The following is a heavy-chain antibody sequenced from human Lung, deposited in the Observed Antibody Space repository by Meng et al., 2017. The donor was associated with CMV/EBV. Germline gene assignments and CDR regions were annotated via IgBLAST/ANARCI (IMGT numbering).Heavy chain of an antibody. J-gene: IGHJ4*02. CDR1: GYTFTSYG. Sequence: SXXVSXXASGYTFTSYGISWVRQAPGQGLEWMGWISAYNGNTNYAQKLQGRVTMTTDTSTSTAYMELRSLRSDDTAVYYFARNTYYYDSSGYYTDYWCQGTLVTVSS. CDR2: ISAYNGNT. CDR3: ARNTYYYDSSGYYTDY. D-gene: IGHD3-22*01. V-gene: IGHV1-18*01.